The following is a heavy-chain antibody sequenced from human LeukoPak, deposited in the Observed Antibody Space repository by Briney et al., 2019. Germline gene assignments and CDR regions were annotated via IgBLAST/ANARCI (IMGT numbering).Heavy chain of an antibody. V-gene: IGHV4-59*01. J-gene: IGHJ4*02. D-gene: IGHD4-17*01. CDR3: ARDLNGDYAYY. Sequence: PSETLSLTCTVSGGSISSYYWSWIRQPPGKGLEWIGYIYYSGSTNYNPSLKSRVTISVDTSKNQFSLKLSSVTAADTAVYYCARDLNGDYAYYWGQGTLVTVSS. CDR2: IYYSGST. CDR1: GGSISSYY.